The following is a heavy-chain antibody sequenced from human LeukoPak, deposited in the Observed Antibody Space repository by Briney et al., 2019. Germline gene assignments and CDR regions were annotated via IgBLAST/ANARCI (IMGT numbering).Heavy chain of an antibody. CDR2: ISDGGTHL. V-gene: IGHV3-33*08. CDR1: GFIFRNYG. Sequence: GGSLRLSCAGSGFIFRNYGMHWVRQAPGQGLEWVAVISDGGTHLYYADSVKGRFTISKDNSKNTLYLQMNSLRAEDTAVYYCARSPTDYYYYGIDVWGQGTTVTVSS. CDR3: ARSPTDYYYYGIDV. D-gene: IGHD2/OR15-2a*01. J-gene: IGHJ6*02.